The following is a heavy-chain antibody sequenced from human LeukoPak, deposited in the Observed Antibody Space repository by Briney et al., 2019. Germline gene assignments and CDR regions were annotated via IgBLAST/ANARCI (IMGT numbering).Heavy chain of an antibody. V-gene: IGHV3-53*01. Sequence: PGGSLRLSCAASGFTVSSNYMSWVRQAPGKGLEWVSVIYSGGSTYYADSVKGRFTISRDNSKNTLYLQMNSLRAEDTAAYYCARAYGSGNFQDRDDYWGQGTLVTVSS. CDR1: GFTVSSNY. CDR3: ARAYGSGNFQDRDDY. D-gene: IGHD3-10*01. CDR2: IYSGGST. J-gene: IGHJ4*02.